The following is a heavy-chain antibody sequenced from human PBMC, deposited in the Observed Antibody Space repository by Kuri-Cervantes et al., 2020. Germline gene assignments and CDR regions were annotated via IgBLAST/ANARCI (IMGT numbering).Heavy chain of an antibody. D-gene: IGHD3-10*01. V-gene: IGHV1-18*01. J-gene: IGHJ4*02. Sequence: ASVKVSCKASGYTFTNYGISWVRQAPGQGLEWMGWISAYNGDTNYAQKLQGRVTMTRSTSISTAYMELSSLTSEDTAVYYCTRGPRNYGFDYWGQGTLVTVSS. CDR1: GYTFTNYG. CDR2: ISAYNGDT. CDR3: TRGPRNYGFDY.